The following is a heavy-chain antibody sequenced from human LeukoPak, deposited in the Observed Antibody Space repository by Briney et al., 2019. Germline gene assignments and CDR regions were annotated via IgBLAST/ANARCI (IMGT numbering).Heavy chain of an antibody. V-gene: IGHV1-18*01. Sequence: ASVKVSCKASGYTFTSYGISWVRQAPGQGLEWMGWISAYNGNTNYAQKLQGRVPMTTDTSTSTAYMELRSLRSDDTAVYYCARDRLAYGSGSYRGGYWGQGTLVTVSS. CDR1: GYTFTSYG. D-gene: IGHD3-10*01. CDR3: ARDRLAYGSGSYRGGY. J-gene: IGHJ4*02. CDR2: ISAYNGNT.